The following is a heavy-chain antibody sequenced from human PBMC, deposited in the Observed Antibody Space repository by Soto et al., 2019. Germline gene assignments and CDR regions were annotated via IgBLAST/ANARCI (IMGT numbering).Heavy chain of an antibody. CDR3: ARRIAVAENWFDP. CDR2: IYYSGST. Sequence: SETLSLTCTVSGGSISSSSYDWGWLRQPPGKGLEWIGSIYYSGSTYYNPSLKSRVTISVDTSKNQFSLKLSSVTAADTAVYYCARRIAVAENWFDPWGQGTLVTVSS. V-gene: IGHV4-39*01. D-gene: IGHD6-19*01. J-gene: IGHJ5*02. CDR1: GGSISSSSYD.